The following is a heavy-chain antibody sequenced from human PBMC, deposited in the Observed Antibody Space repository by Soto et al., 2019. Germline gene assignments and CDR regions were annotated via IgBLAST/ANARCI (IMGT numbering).Heavy chain of an antibody. CDR3: ARLPDYSNYYYYGMDV. V-gene: IGHV4-39*01. J-gene: IGHJ6*02. Sequence: SETLSLTCTVSGGSISSSSYYWGWIRQPPGKGLEWIGSIYYSGNTYYNPSLKSRVTISVDTAKNQFSLKLSSVTAADTAVYYCARLPDYSNYYYYGMDVWGRGTTVTVSS. CDR2: IYYSGNT. CDR1: GGSISSSSYY. D-gene: IGHD4-4*01.